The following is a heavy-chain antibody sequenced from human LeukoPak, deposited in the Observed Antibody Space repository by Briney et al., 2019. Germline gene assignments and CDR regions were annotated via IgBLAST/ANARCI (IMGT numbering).Heavy chain of an antibody. J-gene: IGHJ4*02. V-gene: IGHV4-39*07. CDR3: ARDDGSGSPWVYAN. CDR2: IYYSGST. Sequence: SETLSLTCIVSGGSISSSSYSWVWIRQPPGKGLEWIGNIYYSGSTYYTPSLKSRVTMSVDMSNNQFSLKLRSVSAADTAVYYCARDDGSGSPWVYANWGQGTLVTVSS. D-gene: IGHD3-10*01. CDR1: GGSISSSSYS.